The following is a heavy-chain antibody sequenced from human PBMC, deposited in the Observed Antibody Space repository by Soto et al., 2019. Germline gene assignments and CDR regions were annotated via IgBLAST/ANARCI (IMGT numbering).Heavy chain of an antibody. V-gene: IGHV4-31*03. D-gene: IGHD1-26*01. Sequence: QVQLQESGPGLVKPSQTLSLTCTVSGGSISSGGYYWSWIRQHPGKGLEWIGYIYYSGSTYYNPSLKSRVAISVDTSKNQFSLKLSSVTAAATAVYYCARGVGDSGDWFDPWGQGTLVTVSS. J-gene: IGHJ5*02. CDR1: GGSISSGGYY. CDR3: ARGVGDSGDWFDP. CDR2: IYYSGST.